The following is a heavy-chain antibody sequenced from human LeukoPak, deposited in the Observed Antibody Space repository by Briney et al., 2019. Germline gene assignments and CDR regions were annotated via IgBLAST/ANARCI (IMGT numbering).Heavy chain of an antibody. D-gene: IGHD1-26*01. CDR3: ATVLVVVGATTLFSRPLDY. J-gene: IGHJ4*02. CDR1: GDTLNELS. Sequence: GASVKVSCKVSGDTLNELSMHWVRQAPGKGLEWMGGSDPEDGEITYAQKFQGRVTMTEDTTTDTAYMELSSLRSEDTAVYYCATVLVVVGATTLFSRPLDYWGQGPRSPSPQ. V-gene: IGHV1-24*01. CDR2: SDPEDGEI.